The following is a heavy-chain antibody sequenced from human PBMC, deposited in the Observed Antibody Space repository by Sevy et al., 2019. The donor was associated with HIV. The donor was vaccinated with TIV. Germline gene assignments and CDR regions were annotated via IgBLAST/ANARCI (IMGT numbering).Heavy chain of an antibody. D-gene: IGHD5-18*01. CDR2: MKEDGSDK. Sequence: GGSLRLSCAASGFTFSVYWMSWVRQAPGKGLEWVATMKEDGSDKDYVYSVKGRFTISRDNAKNSLYLQMNSLRAEDTAVNYWVRGGGGGYSYSLDCWGQGTLVTVSS. J-gene: IGHJ4*02. CDR1: GFTFSVYW. V-gene: IGHV3-7*01. CDR3: VRGGGGGYSYSLDC.